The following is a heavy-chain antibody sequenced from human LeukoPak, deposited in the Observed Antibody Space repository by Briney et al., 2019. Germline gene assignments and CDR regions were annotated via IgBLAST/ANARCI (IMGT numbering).Heavy chain of an antibody. CDR2: ISSSGSTI. J-gene: IGHJ4*02. CDR3: ARAPSISGGDFGY. Sequence: GGSLRLSCAGSGFTFSSYEMNWVRQAPGKGLEWVSYISSSGSTIYYADSVKGRFTISRDNAKNSLYLQMNSLRADDTAVYYCARAPSISGGDFGYWGQGTLVTVSS. CDR1: GFTFSSYE. V-gene: IGHV3-48*03. D-gene: IGHD3-9*01.